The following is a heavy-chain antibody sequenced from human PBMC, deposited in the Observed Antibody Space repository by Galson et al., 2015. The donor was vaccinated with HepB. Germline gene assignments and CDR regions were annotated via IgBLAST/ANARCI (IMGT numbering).Heavy chain of an antibody. V-gene: IGHV1-69*04. CDR1: GVTFGSYA. J-gene: IGHJ4*02. CDR2: IIPILGIA. D-gene: IGHD1-26*01. Sequence: SVKVSCKASGVTFGSYAISWVRQAPGQGLEWMGRIIPILGIANYAQKFQGRVTITADKSKSTAYMEVSSLRAEDTAVYYCARVSWSYGDDFWGQGTLVTVSS. CDR3: ARVSWSYGDDF.